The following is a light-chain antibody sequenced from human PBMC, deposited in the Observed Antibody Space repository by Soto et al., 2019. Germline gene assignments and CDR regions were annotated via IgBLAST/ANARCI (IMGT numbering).Light chain of an antibody. CDR3: MQSQQSPPT. CDR1: QSLLHSNGYNY. Sequence: DVVMTQSPLSLPVTPGEPASISCRSSQSLLHSNGYNYLDWYLQKPGQSPQLLIYLGSNRASGVPDRFSGSGSGTDFTLKIRRVEAEDVGVYYCMQSQQSPPTFGQGTKVDIK. V-gene: IGKV2-28*01. J-gene: IGKJ1*01. CDR2: LGS.